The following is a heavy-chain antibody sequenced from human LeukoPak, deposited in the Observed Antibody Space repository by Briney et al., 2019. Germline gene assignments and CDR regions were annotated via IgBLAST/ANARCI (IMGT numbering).Heavy chain of an antibody. V-gene: IGHV4-34*01. CDR1: GGSFSGYY. D-gene: IGHD2/OR15-2a*01. CDR3: ARGPVLPRPRFDY. CDR2: INHSGST. Sequence: SETLSLTCAVYGGSFSGYYWSWIRQPPGKGLEWIGEINHSGSTNYNPSLKSRVTISVDTSKNQFSLKLSSVTAADTAVYYRARGPVLPRPRFDYWGQGTLVTVSS. J-gene: IGHJ4*02.